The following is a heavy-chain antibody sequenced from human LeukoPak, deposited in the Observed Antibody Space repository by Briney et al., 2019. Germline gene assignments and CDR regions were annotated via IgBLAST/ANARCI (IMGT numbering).Heavy chain of an antibody. J-gene: IGHJ4*02. CDR3: ARGRGYGGNSLNSYFDY. CDR2: INHSGST. Sequence: PSETLSLTCAVYGGSFSGYYWSWIRQPPWKGLEWIGEINHSGSTNYNPSLKSRVTISVDTSKNQFSLKLSSVTAADTAVYYCARGRGYGGNSLNSYFDYWGQGTLVTVSS. CDR1: GGSFSGYY. V-gene: IGHV4-34*01. D-gene: IGHD4-23*01.